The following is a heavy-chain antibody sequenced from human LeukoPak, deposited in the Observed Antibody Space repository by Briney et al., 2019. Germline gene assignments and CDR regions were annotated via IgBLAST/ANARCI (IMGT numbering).Heavy chain of an antibody. CDR2: IWYDGSNK. J-gene: IGHJ3*02. CDR3: AKDRQWLAFSVHAFDI. CDR1: GFTFSSYG. V-gene: IGHV3-33*06. Sequence: GRSLRLSCAASGFTFSSYGMHWVRQAPGKGLEWVAVIWYDGSNKYYADSVKGRFTISRDNSKNTLYLQMNSLRAEDTAVYYCAKDRQWLAFSVHAFDIWGQGTMVTVSS. D-gene: IGHD6-19*01.